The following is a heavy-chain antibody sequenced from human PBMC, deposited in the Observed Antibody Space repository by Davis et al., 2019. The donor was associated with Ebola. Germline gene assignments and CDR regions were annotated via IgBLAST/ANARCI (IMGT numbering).Heavy chain of an antibody. CDR2: MNPNSGNT. Sequence: ASVKVSCKASGYTFTSYDINWVRQATGQGLEWMGWMNPNSGNTGYAQKFQGRVTMTRNTSISTAYMELSSLRSDDTAVYYCASRIKVVAATDDAFDIWGQGTMVTVSS. D-gene: IGHD2-15*01. J-gene: IGHJ3*02. CDR3: ASRIKVVAATDDAFDI. V-gene: IGHV1-8*01. CDR1: GYTFTSYD.